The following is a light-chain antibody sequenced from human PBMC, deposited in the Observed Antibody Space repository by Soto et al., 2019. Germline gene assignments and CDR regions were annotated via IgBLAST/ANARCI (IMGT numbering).Light chain of an antibody. V-gene: IGKV3-20*01. CDR2: CAS. Sequence: EIGLTQSPGILSLSPGERATLSCRASQRVSSRYFVWYQQIPGQAPWPLIYCASSRSTGLPDRFRGSGSGTDFTHTISRLEPVDFVGYYCQPYDSSRWTIGHGTQVEIK. CDR3: QPYDSSRWT. CDR1: QRVSSRY. J-gene: IGKJ1*01.